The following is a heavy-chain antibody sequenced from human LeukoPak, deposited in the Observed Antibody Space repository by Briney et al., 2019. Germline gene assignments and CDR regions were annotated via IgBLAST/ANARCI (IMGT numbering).Heavy chain of an antibody. CDR3: AKDGPIFGVVIIMSAYGMDV. J-gene: IGHJ6*02. D-gene: IGHD3-3*01. CDR1: GFTFSSYA. Sequence: GGSLRLSCAASGFTFSSYAMSWVRQAPGKGLEWVSAISGSGGSTYYADSVKGRFTISRDNSKNPLYLQMNSLRAEDTAVYYCAKDGPIFGVVIIMSAYGMDVWGQGTTVTVSS. CDR2: ISGSGGST. V-gene: IGHV3-23*01.